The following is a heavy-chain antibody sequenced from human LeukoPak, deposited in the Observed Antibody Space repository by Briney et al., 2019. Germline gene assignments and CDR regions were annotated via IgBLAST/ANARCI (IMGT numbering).Heavy chain of an antibody. Sequence: SETLSLTCTVSGGSISSSSYYWGWIRQPPGKGLEWIGSIYYSGNTYYNPSLKSRVTISVDTSKNQFSLKLSSMTAADTAVYYCARHYNVLLWFGELPAFDYWGQGTLVTVSS. CDR1: GGSISSSSYY. V-gene: IGHV4-39*01. J-gene: IGHJ4*02. CDR3: ARHYNVLLWFGELPAFDY. D-gene: IGHD3-10*01. CDR2: IYYSGNT.